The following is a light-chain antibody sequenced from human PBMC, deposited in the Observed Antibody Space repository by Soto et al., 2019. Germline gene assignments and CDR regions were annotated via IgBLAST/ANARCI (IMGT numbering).Light chain of an antibody. CDR3: SSYTGSSTYVV. J-gene: IGLJ2*01. V-gene: IGLV2-14*01. Sequence: QSALTQPASVSGSPGQSITISCTGTSSDVGGYNYVSWYQQHPGKAPKLMIYDVNNRPSGVSNRFSGSKSGNTASLTIYGLQADDEADYYCSSYTGSSTYVVFGGGTKLTVL. CDR2: DVN. CDR1: SSDVGGYNY.